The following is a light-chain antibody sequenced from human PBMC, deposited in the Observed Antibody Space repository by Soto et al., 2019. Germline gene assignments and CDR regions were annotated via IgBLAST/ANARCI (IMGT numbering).Light chain of an antibody. V-gene: IGKV3-20*01. CDR2: DAS. Sequence: EIVLTQSPGTLSLSPGETASLSCRASQSVISDFLAWYQQTRGQPPRLLIYDASKRATGIPARFSGSGSGTAFTLTISRVEPEDSAGYYCQQTFHSPRTFGQGTRLEIK. J-gene: IGKJ2*01. CDR3: QQTFHSPRT. CDR1: QSVISDF.